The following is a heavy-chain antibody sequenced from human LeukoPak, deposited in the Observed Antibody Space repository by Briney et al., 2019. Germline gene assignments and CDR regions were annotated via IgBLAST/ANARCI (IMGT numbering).Heavy chain of an antibody. CDR2: IIPILGIA. J-gene: IGHJ6*03. CDR3: ARTGMMNHYYMDV. Sequence: SVKVSCKASGGTFSSYAISWVRQAPGQGLEWMGRIIPILGIANYAQKFQGRVTITADKSTSTAYMELSSLRSEDTAVYYCARTGMMNHYYMDVWGKGTTVTVSS. V-gene: IGHV1-69*04. D-gene: IGHD1-14*01. CDR1: GGTFSSYA.